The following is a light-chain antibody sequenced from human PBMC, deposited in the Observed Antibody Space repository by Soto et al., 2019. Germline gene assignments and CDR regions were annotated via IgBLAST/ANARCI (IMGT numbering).Light chain of an antibody. V-gene: IGLV2-14*01. CDR3: SSYTSSSIVV. CDR1: SSDVGGYNY. J-gene: IGLJ2*01. Sequence: QSALTQPASVSGSPGQSITISCTGTSSDVGGYNYVSWYQQHPGKAPKLMIYEVSNRPSGVSNRFSGSKSGNTASLTISGLHAEDEADYYCSSYTSSSIVVFGGGTKVTVL. CDR2: EVS.